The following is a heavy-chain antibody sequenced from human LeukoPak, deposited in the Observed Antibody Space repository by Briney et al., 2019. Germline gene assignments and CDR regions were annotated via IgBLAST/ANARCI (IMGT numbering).Heavy chain of an antibody. CDR3: ASSSLPLNWFDP. J-gene: IGHJ5*02. Sequence: ASVKVSCKASGYTFTGYYMHWVRQAPGQGLEWMGWINPNSGGTNYAQKFQGRDTMTRDTSISTAYMELSRLRSDDTAVYYCASSSLPLNWFDPWGQGTLVTVSS. CDR1: GYTFTGYY. V-gene: IGHV1-2*02. CDR2: INPNSGGT.